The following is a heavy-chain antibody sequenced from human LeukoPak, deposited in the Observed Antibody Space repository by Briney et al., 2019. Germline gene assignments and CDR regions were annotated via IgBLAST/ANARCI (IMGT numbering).Heavy chain of an antibody. CDR2: IYAGGST. V-gene: IGHV3-53*01. J-gene: IGHJ4*02. CDR3: ARASIPGYCSSASCPFDY. Sequence: GGSLRLSCVPSGFSVSSNYMSWVRQAPGKGLEWVSVIYAGGSTYYADSVKGRFTISRDNSKNTLYLQMSSLRAEDTAVYYCARASIPGYCSSASCPFDYWGQGTLVTVSS. D-gene: IGHD2-2*01. CDR1: GFSVSSNY.